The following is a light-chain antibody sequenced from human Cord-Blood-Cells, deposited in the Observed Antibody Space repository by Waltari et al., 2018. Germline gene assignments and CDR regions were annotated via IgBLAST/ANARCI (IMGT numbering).Light chain of an antibody. CDR1: QRLLHSNGYHF. CDR3: MQARRTWT. Sequence: MTQSPVSLPVTPGMPASISCRSSQRLLHSNGYHFLDGYLQKTWQDPQLLIYWGFNRACWVPDRFSGSGSGTDFTLKISRVEAVDVGVYYCMQARRTWTFGQGTKVDSK. CDR2: WGF. V-gene: IGKV2-28*01. J-gene: IGKJ1*01.